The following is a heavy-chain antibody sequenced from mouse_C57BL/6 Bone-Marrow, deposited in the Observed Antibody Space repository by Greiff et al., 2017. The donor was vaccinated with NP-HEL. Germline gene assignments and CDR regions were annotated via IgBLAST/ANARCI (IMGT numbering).Heavy chain of an antibody. CDR3: ARSSDGYLSYFDV. J-gene: IGHJ1*03. D-gene: IGHD2-3*01. CDR1: GYTFTDYN. V-gene: IGHV1-22*01. CDR2: INPNNGGT. Sequence: VQLKESGPELVKPGASVKMSCKASGYTFTDYNMHWVKQSHGKSLEWIGYINPNNGGTSYNQKFKGKATLTVNKSSSTAYMELRSLTSEDSAVYYCARSSDGYLSYFDVWGTGTTVTVSS.